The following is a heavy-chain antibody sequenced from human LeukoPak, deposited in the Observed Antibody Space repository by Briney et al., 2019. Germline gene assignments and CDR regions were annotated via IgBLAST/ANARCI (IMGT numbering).Heavy chain of an antibody. CDR1: GGSFSGYY. Sequence: PSETLSLTCAVYGGSFSGYYWSWIRQPPGKGLEWIGEINHSGSTNYNPSLKSRVTISVDTSKNQFSLKLSSVTAADTAVYYCARAPTLLWFGESSSPYHFDYWGQGTLVTVSS. CDR3: ARAPTLLWFGESSSPYHFDY. CDR2: INHSGST. D-gene: IGHD3-10*01. V-gene: IGHV4-34*01. J-gene: IGHJ4*02.